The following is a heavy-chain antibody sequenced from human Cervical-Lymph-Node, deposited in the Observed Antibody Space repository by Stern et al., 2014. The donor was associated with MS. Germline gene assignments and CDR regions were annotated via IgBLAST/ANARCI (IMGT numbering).Heavy chain of an antibody. CDR2: IRSKAYGGTV. CDR1: GFNLGDYA. D-gene: IGHD5/OR15-5a*01. Sequence: EVHLVESGGGLVKPGRSLRLSCRASGFNLGDYAMSWFRQAPGKGLEWVGFIRSKAYGGTVDYAASVKGRFTISRDDSKSIADLQMNSLKIEDTAVYYCTRVVYTMTGFYFDYWGQGSLVTVSS. J-gene: IGHJ4*02. CDR3: TRVVYTMTGFYFDY. V-gene: IGHV3-49*05.